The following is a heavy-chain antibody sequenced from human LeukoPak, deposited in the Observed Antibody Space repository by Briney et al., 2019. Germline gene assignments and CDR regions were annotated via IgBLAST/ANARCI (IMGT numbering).Heavy chain of an antibody. V-gene: IGHV3-48*04. CDR2: IRSDTSTK. Sequence: GGSLRLSCAASGFTFSSYSINWVRQAPGKGLEWVSYIRSDTSTKYYADSAKGRFTISRDNAKNSVYLQMNSLRAEDTAVYYCTRDSGYEFDYWGQGTLVTVSS. CDR3: TRDSGYEFDY. CDR1: GFTFSSYS. D-gene: IGHD5-12*01. J-gene: IGHJ4*02.